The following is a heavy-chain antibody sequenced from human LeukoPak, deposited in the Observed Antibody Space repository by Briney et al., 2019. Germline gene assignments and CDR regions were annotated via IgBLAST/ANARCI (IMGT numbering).Heavy chain of an antibody. V-gene: IGHV4-61*02. D-gene: IGHD3-10*01. CDR3: ASPYGDNGYYDAFDL. CDR1: GGSISSARYY. CDR2: IYTSGDT. Sequence: PSQTLSLTCTVSGGSISSARYYWSWIRQPAGKGLEWIGRIYTSGDTNYNPSLKSRVTISVDMSKNQFSLELRSVTAADTAVYYCASPYGDNGYYDAFDLWGQGTVVTVSS. J-gene: IGHJ3*01.